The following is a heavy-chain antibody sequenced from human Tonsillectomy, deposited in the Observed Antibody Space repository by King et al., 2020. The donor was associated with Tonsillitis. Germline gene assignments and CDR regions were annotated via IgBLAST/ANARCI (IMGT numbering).Heavy chain of an antibody. CDR1: GFTFSSYG. V-gene: IGHV3-30*03. CDR3: AIGGAGVNSSGWDLDY. D-gene: IGHD6-19*01. CDR2: ISYDGSNK. Sequence: VKLVESGGGVVQPGRSLTLSCAASGFTFSSYGMHWVRQAPGKGLEWVAVISYDGSNKFYADSEKGRFTISRDNSKNTLYLQMNTLRAEDTAVYYCAIGGAGVNSSGWDLDYWGQGTLVIVSS. J-gene: IGHJ4*02.